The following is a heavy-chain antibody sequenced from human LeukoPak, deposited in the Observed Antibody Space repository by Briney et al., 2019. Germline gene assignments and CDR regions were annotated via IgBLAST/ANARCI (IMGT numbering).Heavy chain of an antibody. Sequence: GESLQISCKDYGYSFTSYWIGWVRPMPGKGLEWMGIIYPGDSDTRYSPSFQGQVTISADKSISTAYLQWSSLKASDTAMYYCARLIAVAGIAGWFDPWGQGTLVTVSS. D-gene: IGHD6-19*01. J-gene: IGHJ5*02. CDR1: GYSFTSYW. V-gene: IGHV5-51*01. CDR2: IYPGDSDT. CDR3: ARLIAVAGIAGWFDP.